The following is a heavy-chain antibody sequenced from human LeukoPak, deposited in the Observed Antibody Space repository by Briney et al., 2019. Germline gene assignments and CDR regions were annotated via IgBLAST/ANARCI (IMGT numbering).Heavy chain of an antibody. Sequence: SVKVSSKASGYTFTSYFIHWVRQAPGQGLEWIGGIIPIFGTANYAQKFQGRGTITADEPTSTAYLELRSLRSEDTAVYYCARVRSRDYYGSGSYHGWGQGTMVTVSS. V-gene: IGHV1-69*13. J-gene: IGHJ3*01. CDR1: GYTFTSYF. CDR3: ARVRSRDYYGSGSYHG. CDR2: IIPIFGTA. D-gene: IGHD3-10*01.